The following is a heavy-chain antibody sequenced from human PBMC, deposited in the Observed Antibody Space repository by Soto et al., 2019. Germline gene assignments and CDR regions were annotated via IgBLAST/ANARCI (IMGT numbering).Heavy chain of an antibody. CDR1: GFTFRSYA. J-gene: IGHJ4*02. CDR2: ISDSGAGT. CDR3: AKNRGRDGYNVYDF. Sequence: GGSLRLSCAASGFTFRSYAMTWVRQAPGKGLEWVSAISDSGAGTYYADSVKGRFTVSRDNSRNTLYLQIRNLRAEDTAVYYCAKNRGRDGYNVYDFWGQGTLVTVSS. D-gene: IGHD5-12*01. V-gene: IGHV3-23*01.